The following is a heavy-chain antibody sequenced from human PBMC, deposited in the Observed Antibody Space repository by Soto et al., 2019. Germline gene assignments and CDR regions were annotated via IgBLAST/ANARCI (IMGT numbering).Heavy chain of an antibody. J-gene: IGHJ6*03. CDR2: IKSEIDGGTT. D-gene: IGHD2-2*01. CDR1: GFTFKNAW. Sequence: GGSLRLSCAASGFTFKNAWMSWVRQAPGKGLEWVGRIKSEIDGGTTDFAAPVKGRFTISRDDSKNTLFLQMSSLKSEDTAVYYCTTVLPAATDYCYYYMDVWGKGTTVTVSS. V-gene: IGHV3-15*01. CDR3: TTVLPAATDYCYYYMDV.